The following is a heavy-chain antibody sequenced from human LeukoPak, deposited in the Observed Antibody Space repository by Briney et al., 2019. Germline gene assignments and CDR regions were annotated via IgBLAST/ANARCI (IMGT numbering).Heavy chain of an antibody. CDR3: ARARRDIGYDGWFDP. Sequence: ASVKVSCKASGFTFTDYYIHWVRQAPGQGLEWMGWINPTSGNTNSAQKFPGRVTMTRDTSISTAYMELTRLRSDDTAMYYCARARRDIGYDGWFDPWGQGTLVTVSS. CDR2: INPTSGNT. CDR1: GFTFTDYY. D-gene: IGHD5-12*01. V-gene: IGHV1-2*02. J-gene: IGHJ5*02.